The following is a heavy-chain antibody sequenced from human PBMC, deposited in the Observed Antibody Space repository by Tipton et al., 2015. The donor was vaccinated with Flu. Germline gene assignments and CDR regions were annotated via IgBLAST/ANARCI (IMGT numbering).Heavy chain of an antibody. J-gene: IGHJ3*02. Sequence: LRLSCAVYGGSFSGYYWSWIRQPAGKGLEWIGRIYTSGSTNYNPSLKSRVTMSVDTSKNQFSLKLSSVTAADTAVYYCARDGDSPARLDAFDIWAKGQWSPSLQ. CDR1: GGSFSGYY. CDR2: IYTSGST. D-gene: IGHD2-21*01. V-gene: IGHV4-4*07. CDR3: ARDGDSPARLDAFDI.